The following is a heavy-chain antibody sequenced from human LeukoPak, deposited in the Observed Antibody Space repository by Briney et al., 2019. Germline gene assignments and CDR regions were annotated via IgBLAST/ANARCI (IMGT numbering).Heavy chain of an antibody. CDR3: ARSSSWYVGLQH. CDR1: GFTFSSYA. J-gene: IGHJ1*01. D-gene: IGHD6-13*01. V-gene: IGHV3-23*01. Sequence: GGSLRLSCAASGFTFSSYAMSWVRQAPGKGLEWVSAISGSGGSTYYADSVKGRFTISRDNSKNTLYLQMNSLRAEDTAVYYCARSSSWYVGLQHWGQGTLVTVSS. CDR2: ISGSGGST.